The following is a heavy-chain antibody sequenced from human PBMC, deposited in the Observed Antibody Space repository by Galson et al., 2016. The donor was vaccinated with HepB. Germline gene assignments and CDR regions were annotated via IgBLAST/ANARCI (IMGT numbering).Heavy chain of an antibody. CDR1: GFSVTSYA. V-gene: IGHV3-23*01. CDR2: MIGNGGDP. J-gene: IGHJ4*02. D-gene: IGHD3-10*01. Sequence: SLRLSCAASGFSVTSYAMSWGRQAPGKGLEWVSGMIGNGGDPYYADSVKGRFTISRDTSRNMVYLQMNGLRADDAAVYYCARDYAVVHLGSPRPPLFGYWGQGTLVTVSS. CDR3: ARDYAVVHLGSPRPPLFGY.